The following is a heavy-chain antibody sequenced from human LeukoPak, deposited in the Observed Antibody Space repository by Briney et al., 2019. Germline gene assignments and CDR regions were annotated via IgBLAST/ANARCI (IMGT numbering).Heavy chain of an antibody. Sequence: SVKVSCKASGGTFSSFAISWVRQAPGQGLEWMGGIIPIFGTANYAQKFQGRVTITADESTSTAYMELSSLRSEDTAVYYCARLVADYVSPGLSDKNFDYWGQGTLVTVSS. CDR3: ARLVADYVSPGLSDKNFDY. J-gene: IGHJ4*02. CDR2: IIPIFGTA. CDR1: GGTFSSFA. D-gene: IGHD3-16*01. V-gene: IGHV1-69*13.